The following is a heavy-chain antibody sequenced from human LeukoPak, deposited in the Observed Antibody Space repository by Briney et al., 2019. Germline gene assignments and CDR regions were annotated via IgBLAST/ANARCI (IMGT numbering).Heavy chain of an antibody. D-gene: IGHD3-3*01. V-gene: IGHV4-34*01. Sequence: SETLSLTCAVYGGSFSGYYWTWIRQPPGKGLEWIGEINHSGSTTYNPSLKSRVTISVDTSKNQFSLKLSSVTAADTAVYYCARAPKYYDFWSGYLYFDYWGQETLVTVSS. CDR1: GGSFSGYY. CDR3: ARAPKYYDFWSGYLYFDY. J-gene: IGHJ4*02. CDR2: INHSGST.